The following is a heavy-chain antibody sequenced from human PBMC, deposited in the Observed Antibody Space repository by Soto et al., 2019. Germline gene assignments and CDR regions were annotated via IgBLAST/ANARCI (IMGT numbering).Heavy chain of an antibody. Sequence: PSETLSLTCTVSGGSISSSSYYWGWIRQPPGKGLEWIGSIYYSGSTYYNPSLKSRVTISVDTSKNQFSLKLSSVTAADTAVYYCASTQSDIVVVVAATYNWFDPWGQGTLVTVSS. V-gene: IGHV4-39*01. D-gene: IGHD2-15*01. CDR1: GGSISSSSYY. J-gene: IGHJ5*02. CDR2: IYYSGST. CDR3: ASTQSDIVVVVAATYNWFDP.